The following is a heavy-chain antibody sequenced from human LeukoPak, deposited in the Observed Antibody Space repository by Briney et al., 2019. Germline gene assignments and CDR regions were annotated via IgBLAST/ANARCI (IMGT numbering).Heavy chain of an antibody. Sequence: SETLSLTCTVSGGSISSSSFYWGWIRQPPGRGLEWIGSIYYSVNTSYNPSLKSRVTISVDTSKNQFSLKLSSVTAADTAAYYCARLPTITFFDYWGQGTLVTVSS. D-gene: IGHD5-12*01. J-gene: IGHJ4*02. V-gene: IGHV4-39*01. CDR1: GGSISSSSFY. CDR2: IYYSVNT. CDR3: ARLPTITFFDY.